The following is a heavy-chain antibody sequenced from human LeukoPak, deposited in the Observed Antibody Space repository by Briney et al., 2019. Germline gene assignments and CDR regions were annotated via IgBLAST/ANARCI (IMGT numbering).Heavy chain of an antibody. Sequence: PSETRSLTCAVYGGSFSGYYWSWIRQPPGKGLEWIGEINHSGSTNYNPSLKSRVTISVDTSKNQFSLKLSSVTAADTAVYYCARGPDIVVVPAALPMGDNWFDPWGQGTLVTVSS. CDR3: ARGPDIVVVPAALPMGDNWFDP. CDR1: GGSFSGYY. D-gene: IGHD2-2*01. V-gene: IGHV4-34*01. CDR2: INHSGST. J-gene: IGHJ5*02.